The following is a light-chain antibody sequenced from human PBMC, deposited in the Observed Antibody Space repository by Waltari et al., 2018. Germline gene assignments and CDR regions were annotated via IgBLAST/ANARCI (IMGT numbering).Light chain of an antibody. Sequence: EIVMTQTPGTLSLSPGESASLSCRASQSVSSTLACYQQKPGQPPRLLIYDASIRATGIPDRFSGSGSGTDFSLTISRLEPEDFAVYYCQKYERLPATFGQGTKVEIK. CDR1: QSVSST. V-gene: IGKV3-20*01. CDR3: QKYERLPAT. CDR2: DAS. J-gene: IGKJ1*01.